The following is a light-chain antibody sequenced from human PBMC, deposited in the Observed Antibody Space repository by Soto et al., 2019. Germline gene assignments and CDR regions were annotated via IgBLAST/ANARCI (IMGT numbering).Light chain of an antibody. CDR3: QQCFDWPLT. V-gene: IGKV3-15*01. J-gene: IGKJ4*01. CDR1: QSVNSN. CDR2: GAS. Sequence: ETVMTQSPATLSVSPGERATLSCRASQSVNSNLAWYQQKLGQAPRVLIFGASTRATGIPARFSGSGSGTEFTLTISSLQSEDFAVYYCQQCFDWPLTFGGGTKVDIK.